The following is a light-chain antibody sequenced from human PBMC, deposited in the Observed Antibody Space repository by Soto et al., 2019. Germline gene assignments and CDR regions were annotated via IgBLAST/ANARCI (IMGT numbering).Light chain of an antibody. J-gene: IGKJ4*01. CDR1: QSVSSNF. Sequence: EIVLTQSPGTLSLSPGERATLSCRASQSVSSNFVAWYQEKPGQAPRLLIYGASSRATGIPDRFGGSGSGTDFTLAFSRLEPEDFAVYYCRQYGRSLASAIGGGNKVEIK. CDR3: RQYGRSLASA. CDR2: GAS. V-gene: IGKV3-20*01.